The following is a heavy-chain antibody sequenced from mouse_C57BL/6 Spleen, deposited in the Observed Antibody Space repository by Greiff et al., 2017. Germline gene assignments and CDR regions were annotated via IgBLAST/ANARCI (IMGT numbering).Heavy chain of an antibody. CDR3: ARLGLGRGNYYAMDY. Sequence: EVKLQESGPELVKPGASVKIPCKASGYTFTDYNMDWVKQSHGKSLEWIGDINPNNGGTIYNQKFKGKATLTVDKSSSTAYMELRSLTSEDTAVYYCARLGLGRGNYYAMDYWGQGTSVTVSS. CDR1: GYTFTDYN. D-gene: IGHD4-1*01. V-gene: IGHV1-18*01. J-gene: IGHJ4*01. CDR2: INPNNGGT.